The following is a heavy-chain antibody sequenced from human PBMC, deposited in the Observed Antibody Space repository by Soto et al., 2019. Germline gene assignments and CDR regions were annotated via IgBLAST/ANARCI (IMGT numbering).Heavy chain of an antibody. CDR3: ARRYGGSRTYSYYFDF. J-gene: IGHJ4*02. Sequence: SETLSLTCTVSGGSISSSNYFWVWIRQPPGKGLEWVGSTSYSGTTYFNPSLKSRVSLFVYTSKNQYSLKLSSVTAADTAVYYCARRYGGSRTYSYYFDFWGQGTLVTAPS. V-gene: IGHV4-39*01. CDR2: TSYSGTT. CDR1: GGSISSSNYF. D-gene: IGHD3-10*01.